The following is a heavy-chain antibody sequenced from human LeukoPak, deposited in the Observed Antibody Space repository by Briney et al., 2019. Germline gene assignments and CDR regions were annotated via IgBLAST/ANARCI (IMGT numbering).Heavy chain of an antibody. CDR3: ARGAPNSSSWYYYNIDFDY. CDR1: GGSFRGYY. J-gene: IGHJ4*02. V-gene: IGHV4-34*01. Sequence: PSETLSLTCAVYGGSFRGYYWSWVRQPPEKGLEWIGEINHSGSTNYNPSLKSRVTISVDTSKNQFSLKLSSVTAADTAVYYCARGAPNSSSWYYYNIDFDYWGQGTLVTVSS. CDR2: INHSGST. D-gene: IGHD6-13*01.